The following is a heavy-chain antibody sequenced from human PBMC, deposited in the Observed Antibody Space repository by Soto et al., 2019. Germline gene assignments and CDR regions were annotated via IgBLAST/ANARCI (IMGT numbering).Heavy chain of an antibody. CDR2: ISYDGSNK. CDR1: GFTFSSYG. Sequence: QVQLVESGGGVVQPGRSLRLSCAASGFTFSSYGMHWVRQAPGKGLEWVAVISYDGSNKYYADSVKGRFTISRDNSKNTLYLQMNSLRAEDTGVYYCANGGGREPHFDYWGQGTLVTVSS. CDR3: ANGGGREPHFDY. D-gene: IGHD1-26*01. V-gene: IGHV3-30*18. J-gene: IGHJ4*02.